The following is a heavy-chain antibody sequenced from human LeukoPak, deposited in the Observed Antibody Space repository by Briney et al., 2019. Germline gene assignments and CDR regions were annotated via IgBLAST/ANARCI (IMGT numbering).Heavy chain of an antibody. D-gene: IGHD3-10*01. CDR3: AKSLYGSGSYYNWFDP. Sequence: SETLSLTCAVYGGSFSGYYWSWIRQPPGKGLEWIGEINHSGSTNYNPSLKRRVTMSLDTSKNQSSLKLSSVTAADTAVYYCAKSLYGSGSYYNWFDPWGQGTLVTVSS. J-gene: IGHJ5*02. CDR2: INHSGST. CDR1: GGSFSGYY. V-gene: IGHV4-34*01.